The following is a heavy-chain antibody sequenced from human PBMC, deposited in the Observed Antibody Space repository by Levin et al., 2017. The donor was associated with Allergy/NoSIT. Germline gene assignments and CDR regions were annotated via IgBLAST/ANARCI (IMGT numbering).Heavy chain of an antibody. J-gene: IGHJ6*02. CDR1: GFTFSSYG. D-gene: IGHD6-19*01. Sequence: GESLKISCAASGFTFSSYGMHWVRQAPGKGLEWVAVISYDGSNKYYADSVKGRFTISRDNSKNTLYLQMNSLRAEDTAVYYCAKERVSSGWYNYYYYYGMDVWGQGTTVTVSS. CDR2: ISYDGSNK. V-gene: IGHV3-30*18. CDR3: AKERVSSGWYNYYYYYGMDV.